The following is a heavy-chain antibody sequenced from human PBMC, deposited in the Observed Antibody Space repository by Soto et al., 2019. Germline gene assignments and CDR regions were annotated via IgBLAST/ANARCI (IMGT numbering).Heavy chain of an antibody. D-gene: IGHD3-10*01. J-gene: IGHJ4*02. Sequence: GGSLILSCAASGFTFSSYIMNWVRQAPGKGLEWISYISYSSSTIYYADSVKGRFTISRDNAKNSLYLQMNSLRAEDTAVYYCARDQSESHFDYWGQGTLVTVSS. V-gene: IGHV3-48*01. CDR1: GFTFSSYI. CDR3: ARDQSESHFDY. CDR2: ISYSSSTI.